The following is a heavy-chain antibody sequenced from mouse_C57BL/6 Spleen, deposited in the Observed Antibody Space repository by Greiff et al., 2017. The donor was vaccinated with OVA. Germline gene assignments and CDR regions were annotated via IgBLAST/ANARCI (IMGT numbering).Heavy chain of an antibody. Sequence: VKLMESGPGLVQPSQSLSITCTVSGFSLTSYGVHWVSQSPGKGLEWLGVIWSGGSTDYNAAFISRLSISKDNSKSQVFFKMNSLQADDTAIYYCASLYWYFDVWGTGTTVTVSS. CDR2: IWSGGST. CDR1: GFSLTSYG. CDR3: ASLYWYFDV. V-gene: IGHV2-2*01. J-gene: IGHJ1*03.